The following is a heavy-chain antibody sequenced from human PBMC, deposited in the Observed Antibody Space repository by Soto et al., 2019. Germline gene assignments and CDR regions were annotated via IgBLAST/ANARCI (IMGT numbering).Heavy chain of an antibody. CDR1: GSTFTGYY. CDR2: INPNSGGT. V-gene: IGHV1-2*02. D-gene: IGHD2-2*02. Sequence: VKVSCKASGSTFTGYYMHWVRQAPGQGLEWMGWINPNSGGTNYAQKFQGRVTMTRDTSISTAYMELSRLRSDDTAVYYCASLSPGYCSSTGCYKNYYYYGMDVWGQGTTVTVSS. J-gene: IGHJ6*02. CDR3: ASLSPGYCSSTGCYKNYYYYGMDV.